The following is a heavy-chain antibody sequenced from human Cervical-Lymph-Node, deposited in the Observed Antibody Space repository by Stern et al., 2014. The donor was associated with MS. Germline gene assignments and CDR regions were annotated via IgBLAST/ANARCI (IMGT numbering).Heavy chain of an antibody. CDR2: IDPGDSEP. CDR1: GYKFSIYW. CDR3: ARQTTAWASDV. D-gene: IGHD1-14*01. V-gene: IGHV5-51*01. Sequence: EMQLVESGAELIRPGESLKISCKGSGYKFSIYWIAWVRQMPGKGLEWMGIIDPGDSEPRYSPSFQGQVTMSADKSTSTAYLQWSSLNASDTAMYFCARQTTAWASDVWGQGTLVTVSS. J-gene: IGHJ4*02.